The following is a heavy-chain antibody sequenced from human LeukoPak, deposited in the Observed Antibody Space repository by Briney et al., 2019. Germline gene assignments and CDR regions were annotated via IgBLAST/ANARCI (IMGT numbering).Heavy chain of an antibody. CDR3: ARDIGPRYYYDSSGYFDY. J-gene: IGHJ4*02. D-gene: IGHD3-22*01. Sequence: ASVKVSCKASGYTFTSCGISWVRQAPGQGLEWMGWISAYNGNTNYAQKLQGRVTMTTDTSTSTAYMELRSLRSDDTAVYYCARDIGPRYYYDSSGYFDYWGQGTLVTVSS. CDR1: GYTFTSCG. V-gene: IGHV1-18*04. CDR2: ISAYNGNT.